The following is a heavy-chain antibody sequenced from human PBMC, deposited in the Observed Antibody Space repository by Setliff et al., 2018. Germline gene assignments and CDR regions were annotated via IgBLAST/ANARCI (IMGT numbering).Heavy chain of an antibody. Sequence: LRLSCAASGFTFSXXXIGWIRQAPGKGLEWVSYISSSGSAIYYTDSVKGRFTISRDNAKNSLYLQMNSLRAEDTAVYYCARGSGAFDIWGQGTMVTVSS. CDR3: ARGSGAFDI. J-gene: IGHJ3*02. V-gene: IGHV3-11*04. CDR2: ISSSGSAI. CDR1: GFTFSXXX.